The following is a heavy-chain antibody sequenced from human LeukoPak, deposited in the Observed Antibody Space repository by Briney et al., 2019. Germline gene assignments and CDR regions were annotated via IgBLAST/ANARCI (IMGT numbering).Heavy chain of an antibody. V-gene: IGHV1-18*01. CDR1: GYTFTTYG. Sequence: GASVKVSCKASGYTFTTYGISWVRQAPGQGLEWMGWIGTYSGNTNYAQKSQGRVTMTTDTSTSTAYMELRSLRSDDTAVFYCARDWIERRGDDLFDIWGQGTMVSVSS. D-gene: IGHD2-21*01. CDR2: IGTYSGNT. J-gene: IGHJ3*02. CDR3: ARDWIERRGDDLFDI.